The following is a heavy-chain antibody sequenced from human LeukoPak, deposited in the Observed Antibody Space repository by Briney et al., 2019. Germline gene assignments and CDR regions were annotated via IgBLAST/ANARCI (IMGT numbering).Heavy chain of an antibody. V-gene: IGHV4-34*01. Sequence: SETLSLTCAVYGGSFSGYYWSWIRQPPGKGLEWIGEINHSGSTNYNPSLKSRVTISVDTSKNQFSLKLSSVTAADTAVYYCARGGAAAGYYYYGMDVWGQGTTVTVSS. J-gene: IGHJ6*02. CDR1: GGSFSGYY. CDR3: ARGGAAAGYYYYGMDV. CDR2: INHSGST. D-gene: IGHD4-17*01.